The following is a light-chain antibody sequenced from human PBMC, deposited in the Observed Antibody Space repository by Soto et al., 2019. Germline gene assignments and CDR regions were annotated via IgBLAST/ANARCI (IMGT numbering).Light chain of an antibody. CDR2: DVT. CDR3: CSYAGTYTPVV. J-gene: IGLJ2*01. Sequence: QSVLTQPRSVSGSPGQSVAISCTGTSSDVGSYNYVSWYQQHPGEAPKLMIYDVTKRPSGVPDRFSGSKSGNTASLTISGLQTEDEADYYCCSYAGTYTPVVFGGGTKVTVL. V-gene: IGLV2-11*01. CDR1: SSDVGSYNY.